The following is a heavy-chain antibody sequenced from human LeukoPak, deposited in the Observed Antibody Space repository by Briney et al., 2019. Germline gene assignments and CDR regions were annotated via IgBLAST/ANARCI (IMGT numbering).Heavy chain of an antibody. CDR3: ARTYYYDSSGYQGYFDY. V-gene: IGHV3-74*01. J-gene: IGHJ4*02. CDR2: INSDGSST. CDR1: GFTFSSYA. Sequence: PGGSLRLSCAASGFTFSSYAMSWVRQAPGKGLVWVSRINSDGSSTSYADSVKGRFTISRDNAKNTLYLQMNSLRAEDTAVYYCARTYYYDSSGYQGYFDYWGQGTLVTVSS. D-gene: IGHD3-22*01.